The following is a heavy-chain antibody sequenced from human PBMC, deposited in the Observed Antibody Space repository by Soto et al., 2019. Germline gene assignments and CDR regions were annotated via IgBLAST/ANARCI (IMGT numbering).Heavy chain of an antibody. Sequence: GPDLQRPGASMKVSCKASGYTFTSYGISWVRQAPEQGLEWMAWISPLKGRTQYSQKAQGRVTLSTDTSSNTAYMEMTTLRVDDTAVYYCAMDYGDRPEYFKHWGQGTLVTVS. V-gene: IGHV1-18*04. CDR2: ISPLKGRT. J-gene: IGHJ1*01. CDR3: AMDYGDRPEYFKH. D-gene: IGHD4-17*01. CDR1: GYTFTSYG.